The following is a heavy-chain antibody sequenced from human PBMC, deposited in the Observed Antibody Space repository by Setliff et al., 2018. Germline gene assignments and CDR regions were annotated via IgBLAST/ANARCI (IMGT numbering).Heavy chain of an antibody. CDR3: ARVKPFAMDV. CDR1: GFTFGTYG. J-gene: IGHJ6*02. Sequence: PGGSLRLSCAASGFTFGTYGMHWVRQAPGKGLDWVASVRFDGSYKVYADSVKGRFTVSRDNAENSLYLQMNRLRAEDTAVYYCARVKPFAMDVWGQGTTVTVSS. CDR2: VRFDGSYK. V-gene: IGHV3-30*02.